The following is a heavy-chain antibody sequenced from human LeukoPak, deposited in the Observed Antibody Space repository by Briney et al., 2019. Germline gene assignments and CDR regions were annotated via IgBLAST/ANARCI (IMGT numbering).Heavy chain of an antibody. Sequence: SQTLSLTCTVSGGSISSGDYYWSWIRQPPGKGLEWIGYIYYSGSTYYNPSLKSRVTMSVDASKNQFSLKLGSVTAADTAVYYCAREDIVVVPAAMYGMDVWGKGTTVTVSS. D-gene: IGHD2-2*01. CDR1: GGSISSGDYY. CDR2: IYYSGST. CDR3: AREDIVVVPAAMYGMDV. J-gene: IGHJ6*04. V-gene: IGHV4-30-4*01.